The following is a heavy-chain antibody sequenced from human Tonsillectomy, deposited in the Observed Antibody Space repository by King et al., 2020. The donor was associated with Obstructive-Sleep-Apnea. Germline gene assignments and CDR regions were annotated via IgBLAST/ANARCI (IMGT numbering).Heavy chain of an antibody. V-gene: IGHV3-48*03. J-gene: IGHJ4*02. CDR2: ISSGGTTI. CDR3: AREGGYYDSSGYAPIFDY. Sequence: VQLVESGGGLVQPGGSLRLSCAASGFTFSYSLHWVRQAPGKGLEWLSYISSGGTTIYYADSVQGRFTISRDNAKNSLSLKINSLSAEDTAVYFCAREGGYYDSSGYAPIFDYWGQGTLVTVSS. D-gene: IGHD3-22*01. CDR1: GFTFSYS.